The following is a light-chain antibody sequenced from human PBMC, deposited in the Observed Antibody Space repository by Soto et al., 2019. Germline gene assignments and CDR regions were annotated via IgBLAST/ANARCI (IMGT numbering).Light chain of an antibody. J-gene: IGLJ2*01. CDR3: SSYTSKGSLI. CDR2: EVR. CDR1: MRDVGAYNL. Sequence: QSALTQPACVSGSPGQSITISCAGTMRDVGAYNLVSWYQQHPGRAPQLIIYEVRNRPSGISFRFSGSKSGNTASLTISGLQAEDEADYYCSSYTSKGSLIFGGGTKLTVL. V-gene: IGLV2-14*01.